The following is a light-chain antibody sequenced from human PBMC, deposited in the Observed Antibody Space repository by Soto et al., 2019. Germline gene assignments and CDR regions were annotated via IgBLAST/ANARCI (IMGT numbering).Light chain of an antibody. CDR3: LQDYNYPLT. CDR1: QSVSTR. CDR2: DAS. J-gene: IGKJ4*01. Sequence: DIQMTQSPSSLSASVGDRVTIICRASQSVSTRLAWYQQKPGKAPKVLIYDASSWAGGVPSRFTGSGSGTEFTLTINSMKTDDFATYYCLQDYNYPLTFSGGTKV. V-gene: IGKV1-5*02.